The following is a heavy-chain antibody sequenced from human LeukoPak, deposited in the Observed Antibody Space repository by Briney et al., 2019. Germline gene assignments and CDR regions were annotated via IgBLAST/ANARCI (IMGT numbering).Heavy chain of an antibody. D-gene: IGHD6-13*01. CDR3: ARGVSSSWSFDY. Sequence: GRPLRLSCAPSGFTFSSYGMHWVRQAPGKGLEWVAVIWYDGINKYYADSVKGRFTISRDNSKNTLYLQMNSQRAEDTAVYYCARGVSSSWSFDYWGQGTLVTVSS. J-gene: IGHJ4*02. V-gene: IGHV3-33*01. CDR2: IWYDGINK. CDR1: GFTFSSYG.